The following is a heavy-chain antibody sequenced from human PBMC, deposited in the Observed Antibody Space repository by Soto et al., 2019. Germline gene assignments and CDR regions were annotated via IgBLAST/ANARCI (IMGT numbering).Heavy chain of an antibody. CDR1: GGSFSGYF. D-gene: IGHD2-15*01. CDR3: ARGPYCSGGSCLNWFDP. V-gene: IGHV4-34*01. Sequence: PSETLSLTCRVHGGSFSGYFWTWIRQPPGKGLAWIGEINHSGTTNYNPSLRSRVSISVDTSKNQLPLKLRSVTAADTAVYYCARGPYCSGGSCLNWFDPWGPGTLVTVSS. J-gene: IGHJ5*02. CDR2: INHSGTT.